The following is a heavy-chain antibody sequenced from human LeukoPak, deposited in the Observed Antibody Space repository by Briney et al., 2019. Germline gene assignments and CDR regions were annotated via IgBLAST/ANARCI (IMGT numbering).Heavy chain of an antibody. CDR3: ARDGSSSPNDY. CDR1: GGTFSSYA. Sequence: VASVKVSCKAPGGTFSSYAISWVRQAPGQGLEWMGGIIPIFGTANYAQKFQGRVTITTDESTSTAYMELSSLRSEDTAVYYCARDGSSSPNDYWGQGTLVTVSS. V-gene: IGHV1-69*05. D-gene: IGHD6-13*01. CDR2: IIPIFGTA. J-gene: IGHJ4*02.